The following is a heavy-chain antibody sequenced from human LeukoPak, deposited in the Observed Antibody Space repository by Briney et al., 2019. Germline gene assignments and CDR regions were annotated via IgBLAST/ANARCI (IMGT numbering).Heavy chain of an antibody. J-gene: IGHJ5*02. D-gene: IGHD1-26*01. Sequence: PGGSLRLSCAASGFTFSSYNMNWVRQAPGKGLEWVSSISSSSSYIYYADSVKGRFTISRDNAKNSLYLQMNSLRAEDTAVYYCARDRARANSGSYFNWFDPWGQGTLVTVSS. CDR1: GFTFSSYN. V-gene: IGHV3-21*01. CDR2: ISSSSSYI. CDR3: ARDRARANSGSYFNWFDP.